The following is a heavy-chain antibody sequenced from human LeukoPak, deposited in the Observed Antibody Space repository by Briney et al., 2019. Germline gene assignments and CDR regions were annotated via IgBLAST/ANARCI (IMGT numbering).Heavy chain of an antibody. CDR3: ARSPFRYQPYSFDY. J-gene: IGHJ4*02. D-gene: IGHD1-14*01. V-gene: IGHV5-51*01. Sequence: GESLKISCKGSGYSFTSYWIGWVRQMPGKGLEWMGIIYPGDSDTRYSPSFQGQVTISADKSISSAFLQWSSLKASDTAMYYCARSPFRYQPYSFDYWGQGTLVTVSS. CDR1: GYSFTSYW. CDR2: IYPGDSDT.